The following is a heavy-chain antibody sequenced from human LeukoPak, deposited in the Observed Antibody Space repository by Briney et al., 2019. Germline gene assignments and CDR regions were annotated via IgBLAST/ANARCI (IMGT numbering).Heavy chain of an antibody. J-gene: IGHJ5*02. CDR1: GYTFTVYY. V-gene: IGHV1-2*02. Sequence: ASVTVSFTGSGYTFTVYYMHWVRQAPGQGQEWMGWINPNSGGTNYAQKFQGRVTMTRDTSISTAYMELSRLRSDDTAVYYCARDRLMADNWFDPWGQGTLVTVSS. CDR2: INPNSGGT. CDR3: ARDRLMADNWFDP. D-gene: IGHD5-24*01.